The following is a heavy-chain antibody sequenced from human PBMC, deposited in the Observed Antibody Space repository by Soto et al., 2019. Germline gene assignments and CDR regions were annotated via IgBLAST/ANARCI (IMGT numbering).Heavy chain of an antibody. CDR3: ARDSRRHGYNGFDY. V-gene: IGHV3-53*01. D-gene: IGHD5-12*01. CDR2: TYSGGNT. J-gene: IGHJ4*02. Sequence: EVQLVESGGGLIQPGGSLRLSCTASGFIVNANYMNWVRQAPGKGLEWVSVTYSGGNTYYADSGKGRFTISRDHSXNPQYLQMNSLRAEDTALYCCARDSRRHGYNGFDYWGQGTLVTVAS. CDR1: GFIVNANY.